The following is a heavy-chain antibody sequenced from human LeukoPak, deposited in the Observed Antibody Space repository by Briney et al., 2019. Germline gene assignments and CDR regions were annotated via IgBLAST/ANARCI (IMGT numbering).Heavy chain of an antibody. CDR2: IYYSGST. J-gene: IGHJ4*02. Sequence: SQTLSLTCTVSGGSISSGDYYWSWIRQPPGKGLEWIGYIYYSGSTYYNPSLKSRVTISVDTSKNQFSLKLSSVTAADTAVYYCARGPGVETGYFDYWGQGTLVTVSS. D-gene: IGHD3-9*01. CDR1: GGSISSGDYY. V-gene: IGHV4-30-4*08. CDR3: ARGPGVETGYFDY.